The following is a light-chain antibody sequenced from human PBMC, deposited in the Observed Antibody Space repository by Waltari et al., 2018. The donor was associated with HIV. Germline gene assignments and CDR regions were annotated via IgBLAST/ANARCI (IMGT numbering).Light chain of an antibody. V-gene: IGLV1-47*01. Sequence: QSVLTQPPSASGTPGQRVTISCSGSSSNIGSNYVYWYQQLPGTAPKLLIYRNKQRPSGVPDRFSGSKSGTSASLAISGLRSEDEADYYCAAWDDSLSGQWVFGGGTKLTVL. J-gene: IGLJ3*02. CDR2: RNK. CDR1: SSNIGSNY. CDR3: AAWDDSLSGQWV.